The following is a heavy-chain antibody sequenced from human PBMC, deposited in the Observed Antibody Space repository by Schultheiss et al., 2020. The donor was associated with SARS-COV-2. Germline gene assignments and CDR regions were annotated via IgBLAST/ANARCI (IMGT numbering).Heavy chain of an antibody. J-gene: IGHJ4*02. CDR2: MNPNSGNT. Sequence: ASVKVSCKASGYTFTSYGISWVRQAPGQGLEWMGWMNPNSGNTGYAQKFQGRVTMTRNTSISTAYMELSSLRSDDTAVYYCARDLAARPNYYFDYWGQGTLVTVSS. V-gene: IGHV1-8*02. D-gene: IGHD6-6*01. CDR3: ARDLAARPNYYFDY. CDR1: GYTFTSYG.